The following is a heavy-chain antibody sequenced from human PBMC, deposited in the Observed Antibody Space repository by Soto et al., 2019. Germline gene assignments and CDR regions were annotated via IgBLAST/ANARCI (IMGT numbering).Heavy chain of an antibody. CDR3: ARSHEISGSYQEGAFDI. Sequence: GGSLRLSCAASGFTFSSYWMSWVRQAPGKGLEWVANIKQDGSEKYYVDSVKGRFTISRDNAKNSLYLQMNSLRAEDTAVYYCARSHEISGSYQEGAFDIWGQGTMVTVSS. J-gene: IGHJ3*02. CDR1: GFTFSSYW. D-gene: IGHD1-26*01. CDR2: IKQDGSEK. V-gene: IGHV3-7*05.